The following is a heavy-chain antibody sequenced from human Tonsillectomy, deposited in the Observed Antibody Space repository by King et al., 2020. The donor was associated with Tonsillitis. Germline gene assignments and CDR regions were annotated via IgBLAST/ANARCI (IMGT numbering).Heavy chain of an antibody. D-gene: IGHD5-18*01. Sequence: QLVQSGGGLVQPGGSLRLSCSASGLTVSSNYMSWVRQAPGKGLEWVLVIYNGGSTYYAESVKGRFTISRHNSKNNPDFQMNSLRAEETAVYYCARDVDVDTAMLLGDYMDVWGKGTTVTVSS. J-gene: IGHJ6*03. CDR2: IYNGGST. CDR3: ARDVDVDTAMLLGDYMDV. V-gene: IGHV3-66*01. CDR1: GLTVSSNY.